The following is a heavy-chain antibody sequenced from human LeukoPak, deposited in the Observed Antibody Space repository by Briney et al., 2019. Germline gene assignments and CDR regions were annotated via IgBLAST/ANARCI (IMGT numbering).Heavy chain of an antibody. CDR3: ARACTVTTCCWFGP. CDR1: DVSFSGYY. J-gene: IGHJ5*02. CDR2: IDVTGGT. V-gene: IGHV4-34*01. D-gene: IGHD4-17*01. Sequence: SETLSLTCSVSDVSFSGYYWSWIRQPPGKGLEGTGEIDVTGGTNYSPSLKSRATVSLDTSKNHFSLNLRSVTAADTAVYYCARACTVTTCCWFGPWGQGTLVTVSS.